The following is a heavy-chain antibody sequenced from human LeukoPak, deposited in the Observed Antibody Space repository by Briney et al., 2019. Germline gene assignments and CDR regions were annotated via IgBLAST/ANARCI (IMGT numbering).Heavy chain of an antibody. V-gene: IGHV1-46*01. D-gene: IGHD1-26*01. J-gene: IGHJ6*02. Sequence: ASVKVSCKASGYTFTSYYMHWVRQAPGQGLEWMGIINPSGGSTSYAQKFQGRVSMTRDTSTSTVYMELSSLRSEDTAVYYCARDAGATDSYYYYGMDVWGQGTTVTVSS. CDR1: GYTFTSYY. CDR3: ARDAGATDSYYYYGMDV. CDR2: INPSGGST.